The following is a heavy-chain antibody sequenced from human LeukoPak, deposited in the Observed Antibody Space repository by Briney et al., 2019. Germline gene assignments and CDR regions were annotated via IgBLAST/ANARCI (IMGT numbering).Heavy chain of an antibody. CDR2: ISAYNGNT. V-gene: IGHV1-18*01. J-gene: IGHJ6*03. Sequence: GASVKVSCKASGYTFTSYGISWVRQAPGQGLEWMGWISAYNGNTNYAQKLQGRVTMTTDTSTSTAYMELRSLRSDDTAVYYCARESSYGSGSFLKRRSYYYYMDVWGKGTTVTVSS. D-gene: IGHD3-10*01. CDR1: GYTFTSYG. CDR3: ARESSYGSGSFLKRRSYYYYMDV.